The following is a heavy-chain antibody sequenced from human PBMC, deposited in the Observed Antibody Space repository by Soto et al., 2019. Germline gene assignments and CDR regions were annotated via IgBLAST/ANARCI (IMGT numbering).Heavy chain of an antibody. CDR2: IYYSGST. J-gene: IGHJ4*02. V-gene: IGHV4-59*08. D-gene: IGHD2-2*01. CDR3: ARLAQYTKFSSEPVVPAALDDY. CDR1: GGSISSYY. Sequence: SETRSLTCTVSGGSISSYYWSWIRQPPGKGLEWIGYIYYSGSTNYNPSLKSRVTISVDTSKNQFSLKLSSVTAADTAVYYCARLAQYTKFSSEPVVPAALDDYWGQGTLVTVSS.